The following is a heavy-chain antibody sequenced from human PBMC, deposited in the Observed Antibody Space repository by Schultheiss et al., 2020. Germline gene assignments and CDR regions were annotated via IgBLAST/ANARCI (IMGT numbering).Heavy chain of an antibody. CDR1: GGSISSSSYY. Sequence: SETLSLTCTVSGGSISSSSYYWGWIRQPPGKGLEWIGEINHSGSTNYNPSLKSRVTISVDRSKNQFSLKLSSVTAADTAVYYCAREVAPTPYYYYGMDVWGQGTTVTVSS. CDR3: AREVAPTPYYYYGMDV. D-gene: IGHD2-15*01. J-gene: IGHJ6*02. V-gene: IGHV4-39*07. CDR2: INHSGST.